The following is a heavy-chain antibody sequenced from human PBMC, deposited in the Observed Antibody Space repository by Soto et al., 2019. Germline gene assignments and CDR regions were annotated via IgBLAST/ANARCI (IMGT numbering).Heavy chain of an antibody. V-gene: IGHV3-33*03. J-gene: IGHJ6*02. D-gene: IGHD3-10*01. CDR1: GFNVRSYG. Sequence: QALLEESGGGVVQPGRSLRLSWVGSGFNVRSYGMHWVRQAPGKGLEWVAVIWHDGGTIYTAASVKGRFTISRDNLRDTLYLQMDRLRVEDTAVYYCATKLNYFDSGILAMDVWGQGTTVTVSS. CDR2: IWHDGGTI. CDR3: ATKLNYFDSGILAMDV.